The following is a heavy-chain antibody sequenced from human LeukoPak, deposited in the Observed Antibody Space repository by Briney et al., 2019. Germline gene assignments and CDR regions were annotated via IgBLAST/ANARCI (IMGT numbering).Heavy chain of an antibody. V-gene: IGHV4-61*02. D-gene: IGHD2-15*01. J-gene: IGHJ5*02. Sequence: SQTLSLTCTVSGGSISSGSYYWRWIRQPAGKGLEWIVRIYTSGSTNYNPSLKSRVTISVDTSKNQFSLKLSSVTAADTAVYYCARTQVGCSGGSCYSGWFDPWGQGTLVTVSS. CDR3: ARTQVGCSGGSCYSGWFDP. CDR1: GGSISSGSYY. CDR2: IYTSGST.